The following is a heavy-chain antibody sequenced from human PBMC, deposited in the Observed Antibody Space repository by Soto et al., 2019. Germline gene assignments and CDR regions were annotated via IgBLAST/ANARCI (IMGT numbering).Heavy chain of an antibody. J-gene: IGHJ4*02. Sequence: QITLKESDPTLVKPTQTLTLTCTFSGFSLDSPAVGVNWIRQPPGKALEWLGLIYWDDDKQYNPSLKSRLTITRDTSKNQVVLTMTNMEPVDTATYYCAHGSGWLSDYWGQGTLVTVSS. CDR3: AHGSGWLSDY. D-gene: IGHD6-19*01. CDR1: GFSLDSPAVG. V-gene: IGHV2-5*02. CDR2: IYWDDDK.